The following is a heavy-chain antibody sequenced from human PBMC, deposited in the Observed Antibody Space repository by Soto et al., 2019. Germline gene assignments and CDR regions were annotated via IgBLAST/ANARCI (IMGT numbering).Heavy chain of an antibody. J-gene: IGHJ4*02. CDR2: IKSKTAGGTT. V-gene: IGHV3-15*07. Sequence: EVQLVESGGGLVKPGGSLRLSCVVSGLTLSNVWMNWVRQAPGKGLEWVGRIKSKTAGGTTDYAAPVKGRFTISRDDSENTLFLHMNSLKTEDTAVYYCSYGANQYFDYWGQGGLATVSS. CDR1: GLTLSNVW. CDR3: SYGANQYFDY. D-gene: IGHD4-17*01.